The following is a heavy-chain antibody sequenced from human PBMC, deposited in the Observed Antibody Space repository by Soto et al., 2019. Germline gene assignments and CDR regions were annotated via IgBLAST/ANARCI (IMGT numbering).Heavy chain of an antibody. CDR3: ARRGNDVRFGESYGMDV. CDR2: IIPIFGTA. J-gene: IGHJ6*02. V-gene: IGHV1-69*01. CDR1: GGTFSSYA. D-gene: IGHD3-10*01. Sequence: QVQLVQSGAEVKKPGSSVKVSCKASGGTFSSYAISWVRQAPGQGLEWMGGIIPIFGTANYAQKFQGRVTITADESTSTADRELSSLRSEDTAVYYCARRGNDVRFGESYGMDVWGQGTTVTVSS.